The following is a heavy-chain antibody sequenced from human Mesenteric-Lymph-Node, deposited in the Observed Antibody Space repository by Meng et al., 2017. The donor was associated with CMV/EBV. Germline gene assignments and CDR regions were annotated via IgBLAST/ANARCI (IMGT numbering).Heavy chain of an antibody. CDR2: IYPGDSDT. CDR3: ATHRGDYGDSLDGMDV. V-gene: IGHV5-51*01. CDR1: GYSFTNYW. Sequence: KVSCKASGYSFTNYWIGWVRQMSGKGLEWMGLIYPGDSDTRYSPSFEGQVTISVDKSISTAYLQWSSLKASDTAMYYCATHRGDYGDSLDGMDVWGQGTTVTVSS. D-gene: IGHD4-17*01. J-gene: IGHJ6*02.